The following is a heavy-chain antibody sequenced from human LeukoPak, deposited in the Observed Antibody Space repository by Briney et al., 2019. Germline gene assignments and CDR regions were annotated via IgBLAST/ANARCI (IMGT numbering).Heavy chain of an antibody. CDR3: ARDFRAAMVSDWFDP. Sequence: GASVKVSCKVSGYTLTELSMHWVRQAPGQGLEWMGWINPNSGGTNYAQKFQGRVTMTRDTSISTAYMELSRLRSDDTAVYYCARDFRAAMVSDWFDPWGQGTLVTVSS. CDR1: GYTLTELS. J-gene: IGHJ5*02. V-gene: IGHV1-2*02. D-gene: IGHD5-18*01. CDR2: INPNSGGT.